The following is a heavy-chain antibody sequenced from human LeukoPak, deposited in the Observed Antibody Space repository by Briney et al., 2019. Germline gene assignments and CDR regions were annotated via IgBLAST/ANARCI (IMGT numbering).Heavy chain of an antibody. J-gene: IGHJ5*01. D-gene: IGHD2-15*01. CDR2: IYASGTTNYNPT. CDR3: ARGDIPDF. CDR1: SGSISSYY. Sequence: SETLSLTCTVSSGSISSYYWSWIRQGPGKGLEWIGYIYASGTTNYNPTNYNPSLKSRVTISVDTSKNQFSLKLSSVTAADTAVYYCARGDIPDFWGQGTLVTVSS. V-gene: IGHV4-4*08.